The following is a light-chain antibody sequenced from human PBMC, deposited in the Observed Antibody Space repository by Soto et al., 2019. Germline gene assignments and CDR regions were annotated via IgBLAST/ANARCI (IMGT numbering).Light chain of an antibody. Sequence: QPVLTQSPSASASLGASVKLTCTLSSGHSSYAIAWHQQQPEKGPRYLMKVNSDGSHSKGDGIPDRFSGSNSGAERYFTISSLQSEDEADYYCQTWGTSFVLFGGGTKLTVL. CDR2: VNSDGSH. J-gene: IGLJ2*01. V-gene: IGLV4-69*01. CDR3: QTWGTSFVL. CDR1: SGHSSYA.